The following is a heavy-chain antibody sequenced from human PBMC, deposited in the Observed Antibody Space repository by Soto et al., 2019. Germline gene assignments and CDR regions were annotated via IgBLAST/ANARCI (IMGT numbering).Heavy chain of an antibody. J-gene: IGHJ4*02. V-gene: IGHV4-30-2*01. CDR1: GGSTSSGGYS. Sequence: QLQLQESGSGLVKPSQTLSLTCAVSGGSTSSGGYSWSWLRQPPGKGLEWVGYISHGGSTYYSPSLKSRVTTSVDTSTNQFSLRLSSVTAADTAVYSCARGGLLPDYWGQGTLVTVSS. CDR3: ARGGLLPDY. D-gene: IGHD6-19*01. CDR2: ISHGGST.